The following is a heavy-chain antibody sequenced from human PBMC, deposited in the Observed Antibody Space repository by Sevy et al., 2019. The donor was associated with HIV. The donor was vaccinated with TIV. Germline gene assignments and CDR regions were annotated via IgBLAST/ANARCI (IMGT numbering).Heavy chain of an antibody. J-gene: IGHJ3*02. Sequence: SETLSLTCAVYGGSFSGYYWSWIRQPPGKGLEWIGEINHSGSTNYNPSLKSRVTISVDTSKNQFSLKLSSVTAADTXXXXXXXXXXXXXXNDAFDIWGQGTMVTVSS. CDR3: XXXXXXXXXNDAFDI. CDR1: GGSFSGYY. V-gene: IGHV4-34*01. CDR2: INHSGST.